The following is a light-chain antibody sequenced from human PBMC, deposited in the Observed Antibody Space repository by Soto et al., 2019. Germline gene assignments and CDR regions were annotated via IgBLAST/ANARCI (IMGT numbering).Light chain of an antibody. V-gene: IGKV1-39*01. CDR3: QQTYDTLFS. Sequence: DISLTQSPSSLSASVGDSVTITCRASQTIRRYLNWYQQRPGKAPSLLIYATFNLQTGVPSRFSGSGSGTDFTLSITGLQPEDFATYYCQQTYDTLFSFGPGTTLDLK. CDR2: ATF. CDR1: QTIRRY. J-gene: IGKJ3*01.